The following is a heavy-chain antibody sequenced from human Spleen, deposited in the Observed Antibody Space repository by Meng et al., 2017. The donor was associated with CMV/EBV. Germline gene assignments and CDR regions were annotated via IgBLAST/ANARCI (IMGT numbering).Heavy chain of an antibody. CDR2: IWYDGSNN. D-gene: IGHD3-22*01. CDR1: GFTFSSYG. Sequence: GGSLRLSCAASGFTFSSYGMYWIRQAPGKGLEWVAVIWYDGSNNYYADSVQGRFTISRDNSKDTLYLQMNSLRAEDTAVYYCAKDTEYYFDSGQPYYYYGMDIWGQGTTVTVSS. CDR3: AKDTEYYFDSGQPYYYYGMDI. J-gene: IGHJ6*02. V-gene: IGHV3-33*06.